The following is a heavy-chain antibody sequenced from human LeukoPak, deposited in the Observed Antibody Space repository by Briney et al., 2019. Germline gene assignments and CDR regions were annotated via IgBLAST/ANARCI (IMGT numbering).Heavy chain of an antibody. CDR2: ISSSSSYI. J-gene: IGHJ6*02. V-gene: IGHV3-21*01. Sequence: GSLRLSCAASGFTFSSYSMNWVRQAPGKGLEWVSSISSSSSYIYYADSVKGRFTISRDNAKNSLYLQMNSLRAEDTAVYYCASSGARYCSSTSCYTAKVRNYYYYYGMDVWGQGTTVTVSS. CDR1: GFTFSSYS. CDR3: ASSGARYCSSTSCYTAKVRNYYYYYGMDV. D-gene: IGHD2-2*02.